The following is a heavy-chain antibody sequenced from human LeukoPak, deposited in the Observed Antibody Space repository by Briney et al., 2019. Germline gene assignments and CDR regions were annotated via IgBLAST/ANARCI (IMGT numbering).Heavy chain of an antibody. CDR2: INPSGGST. V-gene: IGHV1-46*01. Sequence: ASVKVSCKASGYTFTSYYMHWVRQAPGQGLEWMRIINPSGGSTSYAQKFQGRVTMTRDMSTSTVYMELGSLRSEATAVYYCARFRDGYNYDYWGPGTLVIVSS. CDR3: ARFRDGYNYDY. D-gene: IGHD5-24*01. CDR1: GYTFTSYY. J-gene: IGHJ4*02.